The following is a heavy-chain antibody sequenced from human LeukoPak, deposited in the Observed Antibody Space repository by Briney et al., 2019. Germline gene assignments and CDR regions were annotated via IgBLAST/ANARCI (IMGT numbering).Heavy chain of an antibody. D-gene: IGHD3-10*01. CDR2: IQYDGSNQ. V-gene: IGHV3-30*02. J-gene: IGHJ5*02. Sequence: GGSLRLSCAASGFTFSTYGMHWVRQAPGKGLEWVAYIQYDGSNQQYADSVKGRFIISRDRSKNIPYLQMNSLRAEDTAVYYCAKCWFGELFRGNWFDPWGQGTLVTVSS. CDR1: GFTFSTYG. CDR3: AKCWFGELFRGNWFDP.